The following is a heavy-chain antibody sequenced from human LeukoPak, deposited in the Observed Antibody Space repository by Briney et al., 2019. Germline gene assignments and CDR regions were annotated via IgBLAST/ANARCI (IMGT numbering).Heavy chain of an antibody. CDR1: GGSISSGSYY. Sequence: SETLSLTCTVSGGSISSGSYYWSWIRQPAGKGLEWIGRIYISGSTNFHPSLKSRVTISLDTSKNQFSLKLSSVTAADTAVYYCARVQRPDYYYYFVDVWGKGTTVTVSS. CDR3: ARVQRPDYYYYFVDV. V-gene: IGHV4-61*02. CDR2: IYISGST. J-gene: IGHJ6*03.